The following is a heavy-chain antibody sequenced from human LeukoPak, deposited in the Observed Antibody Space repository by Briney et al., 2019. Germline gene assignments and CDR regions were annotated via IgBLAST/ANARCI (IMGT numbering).Heavy chain of an antibody. CDR1: GGTFSSYA. CDR3: ARDRQGGYESFDY. J-gene: IGHJ4*02. CDR2: IIPIFGTA. Sequence: ASVKVSCKASGGTFSSYAISWVRQAPGQGLEWMGGIIPIFGTANYAQKFQGRVTITADKSTSTAYMELSSLRSEDTAVYYCARDRQGGYESFDYWGQGTLVTVPS. D-gene: IGHD5-12*01. V-gene: IGHV1-69*06.